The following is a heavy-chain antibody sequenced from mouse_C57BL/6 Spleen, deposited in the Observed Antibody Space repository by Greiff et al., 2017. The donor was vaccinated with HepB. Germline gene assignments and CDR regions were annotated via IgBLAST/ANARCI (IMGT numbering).Heavy chain of an antibody. Sequence: QVQLQQSGPELVKPGASVKISCKASGYAFSSSWMNWVKQRPGKGLEWIGRIYPGDGDTNYNGKFKGKATLTADKSSSTAYMQLSSLTSEDSAVYFGARSFITTVVEDYAMDYWGQGTSVTVSS. CDR2: IYPGDGDT. V-gene: IGHV1-82*01. D-gene: IGHD1-1*01. CDR3: ARSFITTVVEDYAMDY. CDR1: GYAFSSSW. J-gene: IGHJ4*01.